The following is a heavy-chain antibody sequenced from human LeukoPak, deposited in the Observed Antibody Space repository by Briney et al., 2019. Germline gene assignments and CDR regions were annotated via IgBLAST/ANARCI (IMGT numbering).Heavy chain of an antibody. D-gene: IGHD5-24*01. J-gene: IGHJ3*02. CDR2: IGTYNGDT. Sequence: ASVKVSCMASGYTFTSYGVSWVRQAPGQGLEWMGWIGTYNGDTNYAQNLQGRVTMTTDTSTRTAYMELRGLRSDDTAVYYCARDRGYNPDTFDIWGQGTMVTVSS. V-gene: IGHV1-18*01. CDR3: ARDRGYNPDTFDI. CDR1: GYTFTSYG.